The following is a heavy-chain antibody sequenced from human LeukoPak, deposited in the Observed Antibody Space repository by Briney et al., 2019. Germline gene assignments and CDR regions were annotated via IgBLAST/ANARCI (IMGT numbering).Heavy chain of an antibody. CDR2: IYYSGST. J-gene: IGHJ2*01. CDR3: ARDPQFKYSYGSRGSRYFDL. CDR1: GGSISSYY. D-gene: IGHD5-18*01. Sequence: SETLSLTCTVSGGSISSYYWSWIRQPPGKGLEWIGYIYYSGSTNYNPSLKSRVTISVDTSKNQFSLKLSSVTAADTAVYYCARDPQFKYSYGSRGSRYFDLWGRGTLVTVSS. V-gene: IGHV4-59*01.